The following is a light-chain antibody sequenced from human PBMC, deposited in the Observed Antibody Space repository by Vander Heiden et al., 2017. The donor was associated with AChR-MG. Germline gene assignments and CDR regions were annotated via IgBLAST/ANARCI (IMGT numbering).Light chain of an antibody. CDR3: GTWDSSLNADV. Sequence: QSVLTQPPPVSAAPGQKVTISCSGSSSNIGNNYVSWYQQLPGTAPKLLIYDNNKRPSGIPDRFSGSKSGTSATLGITGLQTGDEADYYCGTWDSSLNADVFGGGTKLTVL. CDR2: DNN. CDR1: SSNIGNNY. J-gene: IGLJ2*01. V-gene: IGLV1-51*01.